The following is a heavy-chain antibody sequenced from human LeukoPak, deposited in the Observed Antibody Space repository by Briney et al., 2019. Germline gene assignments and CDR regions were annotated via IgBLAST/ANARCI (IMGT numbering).Heavy chain of an antibody. CDR3: ARGMGDYYDSSGYYENWFDP. D-gene: IGHD3-22*01. Sequence: SETLSLTCTVSGGSISSYYWSWIRQPPGKGLEWIGYIYYSGSTNYNPSLKSRVTISVDTSKNQFSLKLSSVTAADTAVYYCARGMGDYYDSSGYYENWFDPWGQGTLVTVSS. CDR1: GGSISSYY. CDR2: IYYSGST. J-gene: IGHJ5*02. V-gene: IGHV4-59*01.